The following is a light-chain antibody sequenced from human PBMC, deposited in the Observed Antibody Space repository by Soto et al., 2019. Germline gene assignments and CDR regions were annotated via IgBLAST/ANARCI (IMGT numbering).Light chain of an antibody. Sequence: QSVLTQPASVSGSPGQSITLSCTGTSSDVDGYKYVSWYQQHPGKAPKLMIYAVSNRPSGVSNRFSGSKSGDTASLTISGLQAEDEADYYCSSYTSRSTFWVFGGGTKLTVL. J-gene: IGLJ3*02. V-gene: IGLV2-14*01. CDR2: AVS. CDR3: SSYTSRSTFWV. CDR1: SSDVDGYKY.